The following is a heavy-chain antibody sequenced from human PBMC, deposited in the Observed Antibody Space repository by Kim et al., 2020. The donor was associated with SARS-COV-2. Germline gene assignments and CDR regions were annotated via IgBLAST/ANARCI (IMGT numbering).Heavy chain of an antibody. Sequence: SETMSLTCTVSGGSVSSGSYYWSWIRQPPGKGLEWIGYIYYSGSTNYNPSLKSRVTISVDTSKNQFSLKLSSVTAADTAVYYCARVMVQYYYYYYMDVWGKGTTVTVSS. CDR3: ARVMVQYYYYYYMDV. CDR1: GGSVSSGSYY. D-gene: IGHD3-10*01. J-gene: IGHJ6*03. V-gene: IGHV4-61*01. CDR2: IYYSGST.